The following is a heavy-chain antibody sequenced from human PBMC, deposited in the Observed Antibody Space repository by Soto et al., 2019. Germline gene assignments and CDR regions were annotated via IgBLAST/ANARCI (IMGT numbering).Heavy chain of an antibody. Sequence: PSETLSLTCAVYGGSFSGYYWSWIRQPPGKGLEWIGEINHSGSTNYNPSLKSRVTISVDTPKNQFSLKLSSVTAADTAGYYCARAADGSSSWADYWYFDFWGRGTLVTVSP. CDR2: INHSGST. CDR3: ARAADGSSSWADYWYFDF. V-gene: IGHV4-34*01. J-gene: IGHJ2*01. CDR1: GGSFSGYY. D-gene: IGHD6-13*01.